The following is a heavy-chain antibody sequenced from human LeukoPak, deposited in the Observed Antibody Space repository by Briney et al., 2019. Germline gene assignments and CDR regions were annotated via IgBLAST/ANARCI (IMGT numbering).Heavy chain of an antibody. Sequence: SETLSLTCTVSGGSISSSSYYWGWIRQPPGKGLEWIGSIYYSGSTYYNPSLKSRVTISVDTSKNQFSLKLSSVTAADTAVYYCARNDYGGKINYWGQGTLVTVSS. J-gene: IGHJ4*02. CDR2: IYYSGST. D-gene: IGHD4-23*01. CDR3: ARNDYGGKINY. CDR1: GGSISSSSYY. V-gene: IGHV4-39*07.